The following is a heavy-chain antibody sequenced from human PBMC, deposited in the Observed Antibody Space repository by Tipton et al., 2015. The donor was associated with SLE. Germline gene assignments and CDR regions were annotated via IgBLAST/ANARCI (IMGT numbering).Heavy chain of an antibody. Sequence: TLSLTCAVSGGSISSGGYSWSWIRQPPGKGLEWIGSIYQSGSTYYNPSLKSRVTISVDTSKNQFSLKLSSVTAADTAMYYCARGVGADYWGQGTLVTVSS. D-gene: IGHD1-26*01. V-gene: IGHV4-30-2*03. CDR1: GGSISSGGYS. CDR2: IYQSGST. CDR3: ARGVGADY. J-gene: IGHJ4*02.